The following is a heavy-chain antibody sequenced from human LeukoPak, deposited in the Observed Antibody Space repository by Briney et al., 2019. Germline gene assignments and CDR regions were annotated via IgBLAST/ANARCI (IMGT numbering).Heavy chain of an antibody. J-gene: IGHJ5*02. V-gene: IGHV3-23*01. CDR3: AKGGLVHWFDP. CDR2: ISGSGDST. Sequence: PGGSLRLSCAASGFTFSNYAMSWVRQAPGKGLEWVSDISGSGDSTNYADSVKGRFTISRENSKNTLYLQMNSLRADDTAVYYCAKGGLVHWFDPWGQGTLVTVSS. CDR1: GFTFSNYA.